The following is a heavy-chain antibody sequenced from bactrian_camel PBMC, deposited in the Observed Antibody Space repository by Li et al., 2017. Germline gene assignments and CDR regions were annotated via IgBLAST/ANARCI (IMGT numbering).Heavy chain of an antibody. Sequence: HVQLVESGGGSVKAGGSLTLTCVASGNTYNPYCLGWYRQFPGGKREGVASIDSDGVTCYRDSVKGRFTISRDNAKNTLYLQLNCLKSEDTAVYYCAKEGRQFYSGGYIWGMDYWGKGTQVTVS. CDR2: IDSDGVT. CDR1: GNTYNPYC. D-gene: IGHD2*01. V-gene: IGHV3S53*01. J-gene: IGHJ7*01.